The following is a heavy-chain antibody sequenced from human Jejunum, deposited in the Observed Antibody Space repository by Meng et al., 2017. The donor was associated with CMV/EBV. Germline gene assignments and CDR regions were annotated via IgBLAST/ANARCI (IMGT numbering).Heavy chain of an antibody. CDR3: ATYKSGRIYFDY. J-gene: IGHJ4*02. V-gene: IGHV4-4*07. D-gene: IGHD3-10*01. CDR2: IYDSGSA. Sequence: VQLLESGQGLVKPSETMSLTFTVYVSSISTDYWSWIRQPAGKGLEWIGRIYDSGSANYNPSLKSRVTMSVDTSKNQLSLNMRSVSAADTAVYYCATYKSGRIYFDYWGQGTLVTVSS. CDR1: VSSISTDY.